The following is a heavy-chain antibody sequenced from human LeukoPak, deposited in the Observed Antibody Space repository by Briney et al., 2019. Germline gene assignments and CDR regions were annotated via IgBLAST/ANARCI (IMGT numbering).Heavy chain of an antibody. V-gene: IGHV4-59*01. D-gene: IGHD4-23*01. J-gene: IGHJ4*02. Sequence: SETLSLTCTVSGGSISSYYWSWIRQPPGKGLEWIGYIYYSGSTNYNPSLKSRVTISVDTSKNQFSLKLSSVTAADTAVYYCARDSEDDYGGSLFFDYWGQGTLVTVSS. CDR2: IYYSGST. CDR1: GGSISSYY. CDR3: ARDSEDDYGGSLFFDY.